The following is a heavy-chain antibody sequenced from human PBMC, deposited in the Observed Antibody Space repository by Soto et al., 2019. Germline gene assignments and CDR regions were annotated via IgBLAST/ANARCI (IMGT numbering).Heavy chain of an antibody. V-gene: IGHV3-7*03. Sequence: EVQLVESGGGLVQPGGSLRLSCAASGFTFSSYWMSWVRQAPGKGLEWVANIKQDGSEKYYVDSVKGRFTISRDNAKNALYLQMNSLRAEDTAVYYCAREEYYDFWSGSARWFDPWGQGTLVTVSS. CDR2: IKQDGSEK. J-gene: IGHJ5*02. CDR1: GFTFSSYW. D-gene: IGHD3-3*01. CDR3: AREEYYDFWSGSARWFDP.